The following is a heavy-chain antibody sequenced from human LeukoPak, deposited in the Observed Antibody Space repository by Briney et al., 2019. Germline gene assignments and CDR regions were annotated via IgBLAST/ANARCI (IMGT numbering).Heavy chain of an antibody. CDR2: INPNSGGT. Sequence: ASVKVSCKASGYTFTGYYMHWVRQAPGQGLEWMGRINPNSGGTNYAQKFQGRVTMTRDTSISTAYMELSRLRSDDTAVYYCARGYGVVVVAAEFDYWGQGTLVTVSS. CDR3: ARGYGVVVVAAEFDY. CDR1: GYTFTGYY. J-gene: IGHJ4*02. D-gene: IGHD2-15*01. V-gene: IGHV1-2*06.